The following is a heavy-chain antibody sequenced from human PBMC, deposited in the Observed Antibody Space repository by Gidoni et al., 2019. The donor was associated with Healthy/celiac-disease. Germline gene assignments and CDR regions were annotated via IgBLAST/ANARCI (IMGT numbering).Heavy chain of an antibody. CDR1: GFTSSSYA. D-gene: IGHD3-3*01. CDR2: ISGSGGST. V-gene: IGHV3-23*01. Sequence: EVQLLESGGGLVQPGGSLRLSCAASGFTSSSYAMSWVRQAPGKGMEWVSAISGSGGSTYYADSVKGRFTISRDNSKNTLYLQMNSLRAEDTAVYYCAKGDFAVPARGGMDVWGQGTTVTVSS. J-gene: IGHJ6*02. CDR3: AKGDFAVPARGGMDV.